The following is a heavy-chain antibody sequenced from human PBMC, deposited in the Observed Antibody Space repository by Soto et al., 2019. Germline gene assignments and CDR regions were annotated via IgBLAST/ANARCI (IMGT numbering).Heavy chain of an antibody. V-gene: IGHV3-48*03. CDR1: GFTFSSSE. CDR3: ARGNSPVNVY. D-gene: IGHD2-21*01. Sequence: EVQLVESGVGFVQPGGSLRLSCEASGFTFSSSEMNWVRQAPGKGPEWIAYITSIGTTVYYADSVKGRFTISRDNAKNSLYLQMNSLRAEDTAVYYCARGNSPVNVYWGQGILVTVSS. J-gene: IGHJ4*02. CDR2: ITSIGTTV.